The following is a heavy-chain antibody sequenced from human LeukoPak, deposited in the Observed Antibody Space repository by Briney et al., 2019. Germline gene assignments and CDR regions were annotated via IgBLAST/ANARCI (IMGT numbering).Heavy chain of an antibody. CDR1: GYSFTSFW. Sequence: ESLKISCKGSGYSFTSFWIGWVRQAPGQGLEWMGWISAYNGNTNYAQKLQGRVTMTTDTSTSTAYMELRSLRSDDTAVYYCARSTAIASGTFDYWGQGTLVTVSS. CDR2: ISAYNGNT. J-gene: IGHJ4*02. D-gene: IGHD3-10*01. V-gene: IGHV1-18*04. CDR3: ARSTAIASGTFDY.